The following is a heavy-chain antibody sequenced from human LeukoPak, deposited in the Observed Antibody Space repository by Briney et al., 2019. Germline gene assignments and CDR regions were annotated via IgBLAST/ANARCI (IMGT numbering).Heavy chain of an antibody. J-gene: IGHJ1*01. D-gene: IGHD6-13*01. CDR1: GFTFSSYD. Sequence: PGGSLRLSCAASGFTFSSYDMHWVRQAPGKGLEWVAIISYDGSNKYYADSVKGRFTISRDNSKNTLYLQMNSLRAEDTAVYYGAKDESRRIAAAGTGYFQHWGQGTLVTVSS. CDR2: ISYDGSNK. V-gene: IGHV3-30*18. CDR3: AKDESRRIAAAGTGYFQH.